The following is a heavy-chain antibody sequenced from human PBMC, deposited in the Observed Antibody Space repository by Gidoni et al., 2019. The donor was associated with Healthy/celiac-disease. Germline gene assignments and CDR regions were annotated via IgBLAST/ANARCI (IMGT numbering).Heavy chain of an antibody. D-gene: IGHD2-8*01. Sequence: EVQLVESVGGLVQPGGSLRLSCAASGFTFSSYSMNWVRQAPGKGLEWVSYISSSSSTIYYADSVKGRFTISRDNAKNSLYLQMNSLRDEDTAVYYCATLMVYAISRWFDPWGQGTLVTVSS. CDR1: GFTFSSYS. CDR3: ATLMVYAISRWFDP. J-gene: IGHJ5*02. V-gene: IGHV3-48*02. CDR2: ISSSSSTI.